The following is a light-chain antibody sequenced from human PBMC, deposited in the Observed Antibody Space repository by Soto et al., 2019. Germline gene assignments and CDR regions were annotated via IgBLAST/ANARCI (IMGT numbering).Light chain of an antibody. CDR3: CSYAGSSTLV. CDR1: SSDVGSYNL. CDR2: EGN. V-gene: IGLV2-23*01. Sequence: QSALTQPASVSGSPGQSITISCTGTSSDVGSYNLVSWYQHHPGKAPKLMIYEGNKRPSGVSNRFSGSKSGNTASLTISGLQAEDEADYYCCSYAGSSTLVFGGGTKLIVL. J-gene: IGLJ2*01.